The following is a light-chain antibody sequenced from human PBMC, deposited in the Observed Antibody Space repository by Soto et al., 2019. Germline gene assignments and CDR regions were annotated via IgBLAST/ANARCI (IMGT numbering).Light chain of an antibody. J-gene: IGLJ1*01. CDR1: TSDIGAYNY. CDR2: EVS. V-gene: IGLV2-14*01. CDR3: GSSSGITTLL. Sequence: QTVLTQPASLSWSPGQSITIACTVTTSDIGAYNYVSWYQQHAGKAPKLIIYEVSRRPSGVSNRFSGSKYGSTASLTISGLQAEDEALYYCGSSSGITTLLFATGTKVTVL.